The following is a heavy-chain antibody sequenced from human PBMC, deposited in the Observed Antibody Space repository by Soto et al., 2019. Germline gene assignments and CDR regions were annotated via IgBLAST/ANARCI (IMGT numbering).Heavy chain of an antibody. J-gene: IGHJ5*02. V-gene: IGHV1-69*06. CDR1: GGTFGSDA. CDR3: ARDRTDSGYYTNWLDP. D-gene: IGHD3-22*01. Sequence: SVKVSCKASGGTFGSDAITWVRQAPGQGLEWVGRIIPIFGTTNYAQNLQGRVTISADKSTLTSYMELHSLTSDDTALYYCARDRTDSGYYTNWLDPWGQGTQVTSPQ. CDR2: IIPIFGTT.